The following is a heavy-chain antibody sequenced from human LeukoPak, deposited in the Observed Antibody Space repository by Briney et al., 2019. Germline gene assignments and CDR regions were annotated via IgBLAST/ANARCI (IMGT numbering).Heavy chain of an antibody. CDR3: ARGAMWSYPDY. D-gene: IGHD1-26*01. CDR1: GYTFTSSG. J-gene: IGHJ4*02. V-gene: IGHV1-18*04. CDR2: ISADNGNT. Sequence: ASVKVSCKASGYTFTSSGVSWVRQAPGRGPEWMGWISADNGNTHFAQRFQDRVAMTTDTSSNTAYMELRSLRADDTAVYYCARGAMWSYPDYWGQGTLVTVSS.